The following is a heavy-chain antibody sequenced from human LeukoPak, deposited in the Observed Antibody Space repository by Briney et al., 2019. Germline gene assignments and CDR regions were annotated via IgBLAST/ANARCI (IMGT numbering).Heavy chain of an antibody. Sequence: SETLSLTCTVSGGSISSGSYYWSWIRQPAGKGLEWIGRIYTSGSTNYNPSLKSRVTISVDTSKNQFSLKLSSVTAADTAVYYCARGRYSSNYYYYYYMDVWGKGTTVTVSS. D-gene: IGHD6-13*01. V-gene: IGHV4-61*02. CDR2: IYTSGST. CDR3: ARGRYSSNYYYYYYMDV. CDR1: GGSISSGSYY. J-gene: IGHJ6*03.